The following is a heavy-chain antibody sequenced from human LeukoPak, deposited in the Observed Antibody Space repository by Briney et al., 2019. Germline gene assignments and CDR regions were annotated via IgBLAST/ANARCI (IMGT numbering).Heavy chain of an antibody. CDR3: ARGGPIVVVTAIAEGEFDY. CDR2: MNPNSGNT. V-gene: IGHV1-8*02. Sequence: ASVKVSCKASGYTFTGYYMHWVRQATGQGLEWMGWMNPNSGNTGYAQKFQGRVTMTRNTSISTAYMELSSLRSEDTAVYYCARGGPIVVVTAIAEGEFDYWGQGTLVTVSS. D-gene: IGHD2-21*02. CDR1: GYTFTGYY. J-gene: IGHJ4*02.